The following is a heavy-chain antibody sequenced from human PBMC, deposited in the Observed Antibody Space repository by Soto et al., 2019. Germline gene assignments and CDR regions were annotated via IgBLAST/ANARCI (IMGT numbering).Heavy chain of an antibody. CDR2: LDPSSTYI. CDR3: VRGSYGDYDS. Sequence: EVQLVESGGGLVKPGGSLRLSCAASGFTFSAYTMNWVSQAPGKGLEWVSSLDPSSTYIYYADSVKGRFTLSRDNAKNSLFLRLNSLRADATALYYCVRGSYGDYDSWGQGTLVTVSS. CDR1: GFTFSAYT. D-gene: IGHD4-17*01. J-gene: IGHJ5*01. V-gene: IGHV3-21*02.